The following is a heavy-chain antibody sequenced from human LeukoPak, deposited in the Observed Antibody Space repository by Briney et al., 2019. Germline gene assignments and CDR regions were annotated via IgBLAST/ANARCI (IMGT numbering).Heavy chain of an antibody. D-gene: IGHD3-10*01. CDR3: ARGPPIYGSGIRPFDY. CDR1: GYSFTSYW. J-gene: IGHJ4*02. V-gene: IGHV5-51*01. CDR2: IYPGDSGT. Sequence: GESLKISCKGSGYSFTSYWIGWVRQMPGKGLEWMGIIYPGDSGTRYSPSFQGQVTISADKSISTAYLQWSSLKASDTAMYYCARGPPIYGSGIRPFDYWGQGTLVTVSS.